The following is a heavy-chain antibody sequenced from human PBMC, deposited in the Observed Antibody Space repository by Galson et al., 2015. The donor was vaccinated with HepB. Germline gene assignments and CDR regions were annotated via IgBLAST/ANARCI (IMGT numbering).Heavy chain of an antibody. V-gene: IGHV1-46*01. Sequence: SVKVSCKASGYTFRDYFLHWLRQAPGQGLEWMGMINPDGGSTSYAQKFQGRVTLTRDTSTSTVYMQLNSLRSDDTAVYYCSRARGYSFGGLAHWGQGTLVTVSS. CDR2: INPDGGST. CDR1: GYTFRDYF. CDR3: SRARGYSFGGLAH. J-gene: IGHJ4*02. D-gene: IGHD5-18*01.